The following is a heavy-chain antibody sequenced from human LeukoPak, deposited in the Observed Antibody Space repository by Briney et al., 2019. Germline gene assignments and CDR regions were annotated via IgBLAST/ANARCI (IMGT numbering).Heavy chain of an antibody. CDR3: ARAKWSATAVGWFDP. Sequence: PSQTLSLTCAVSGGSISSGGYSWSWIRQPPGKGLEWIGYIYHSGSTYYNPSLKSRVTISVDRSKNQFSLKLSSVTAADTAVYYCARAKWSATAVGWFDPWGQGILVTVSS. J-gene: IGHJ5*02. CDR2: IYHSGST. CDR1: GGSISSGGYS. V-gene: IGHV4-30-2*01. D-gene: IGHD2-15*01.